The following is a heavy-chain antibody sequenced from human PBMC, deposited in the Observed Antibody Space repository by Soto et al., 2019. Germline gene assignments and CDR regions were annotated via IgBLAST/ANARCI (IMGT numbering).Heavy chain of an antibody. J-gene: IGHJ4*02. CDR2: ISAYNGNT. CDR3: AREGPDCGGDCYHGNYFDY. CDR1: GYTFTSYG. Sequence: QVQLVQSGAEVKKPGASVKVSCKASGYTFTSYGISWVRQAPGQGLEWMGWISAYNGNTNYAQKLQGRVTMTTDTSTSTAYLELRSLRSDDTAVCYCAREGPDCGGDCYHGNYFDYWGQGTLVTVSS. V-gene: IGHV1-18*01. D-gene: IGHD2-21*02.